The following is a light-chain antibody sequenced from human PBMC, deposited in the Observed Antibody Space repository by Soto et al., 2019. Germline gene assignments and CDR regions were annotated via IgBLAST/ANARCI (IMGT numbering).Light chain of an antibody. CDR3: SSYTSSSLPV. J-gene: IGLJ2*01. CDR1: SSDIGIYNY. CDR2: EVS. V-gene: IGLV2-14*01. Sequence: QSVLTQPASVSGSPGQSITISCTGTSSDIGIYNYVSWYQQHPGKAPKVMIYEVSNRPSGVSNRFSGSKSGNTASLTISGLQAEDEADYYCSSYTSSSLPVFGGGTKVTVL.